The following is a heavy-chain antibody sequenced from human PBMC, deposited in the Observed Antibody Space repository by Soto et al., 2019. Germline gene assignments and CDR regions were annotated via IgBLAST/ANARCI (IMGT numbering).Heavy chain of an antibody. CDR1: GYTFTSYD. J-gene: IGHJ4*02. CDR3: ARGRGWRDY. Sequence: QVQLVQSGAEVKKPGASVKVSCKASGYTFTSYDINWVRQAAGQGLEWMGWINLNSGDIDSAQKFQGRLTMTRDTSISTAYMELSSLTSEDTAVYHCARGRGWRDYWGQGTLVTVSS. V-gene: IGHV1-8*01. CDR2: INLNSGDI. D-gene: IGHD6-19*01.